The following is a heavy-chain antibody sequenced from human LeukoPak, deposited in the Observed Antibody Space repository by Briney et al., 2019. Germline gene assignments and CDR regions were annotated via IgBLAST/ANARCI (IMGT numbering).Heavy chain of an antibody. CDR1: GGSFSGYY. V-gene: IGHV4-34*01. D-gene: IGHD1-7*01. Sequence: SETLSLTCAVYGGSFSGYYWSWIRQPPGKGLEWIGEINHSGSTNYNPSLKSRVTISVDTSKNQFSLKLSSVTAADTAVYYCARGLELAAGKFDYWGQGTLVTVSS. J-gene: IGHJ4*02. CDR2: INHSGST. CDR3: ARGLELAAGKFDY.